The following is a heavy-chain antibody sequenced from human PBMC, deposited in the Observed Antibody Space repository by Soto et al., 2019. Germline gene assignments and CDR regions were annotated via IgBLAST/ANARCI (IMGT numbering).Heavy chain of an antibody. Sequence: GESLNISCKGSGYSFTSFWIGWVRQPPAKGLEWMGIGYPCDSSTTYSPSFEGQVTISIDKAIATAYVQWNSLWASDTAIYNCARGGGCGGRGYHYGIDVWGQGTTVTVSS. D-gene: IGHD2-15*01. CDR2: GYPCDSST. V-gene: IGHV5-51*01. CDR3: ARGGGCGGRGYHYGIDV. J-gene: IGHJ6*02. CDR1: GYSFTSFW.